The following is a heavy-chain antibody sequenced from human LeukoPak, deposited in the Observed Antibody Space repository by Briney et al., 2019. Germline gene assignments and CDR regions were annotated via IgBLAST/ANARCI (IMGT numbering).Heavy chain of an antibody. D-gene: IGHD2-21*01. J-gene: IGHJ4*02. Sequence: SVKGRFTISRDNAKNSLYLQMNSLRAEDTAVYYCARERGGDWRGYYFDYWGQGTLVTVSS. V-gene: IGHV3-7*04. CDR3: ARERGGDWRGYYFDY.